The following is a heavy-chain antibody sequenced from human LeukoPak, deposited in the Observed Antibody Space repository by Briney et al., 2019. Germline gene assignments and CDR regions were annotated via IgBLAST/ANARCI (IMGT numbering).Heavy chain of an antibody. Sequence: KPSETLSLTCTVSGGSISSYYWSWIRQPPGKGLEWIGYIYYSGSTNYNPSLKSRVTISVDTSKNQFSLKLSSVTAADTAVYYCARGRVAVAGYYFDYWGQGTLVTVSS. D-gene: IGHD6-19*01. V-gene: IGHV4-59*01. CDR2: IYYSGST. J-gene: IGHJ4*02. CDR1: GGSISSYY. CDR3: ARGRVAVAGYYFDY.